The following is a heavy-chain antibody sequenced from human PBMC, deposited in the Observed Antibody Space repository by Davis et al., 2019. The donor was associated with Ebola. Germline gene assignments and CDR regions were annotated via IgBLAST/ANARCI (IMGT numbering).Heavy chain of an antibody. CDR1: GGSISGYY. CDR2: ISYSGST. Sequence: PSETLSLTCTVSGGSISGYYWSWIRQPPGKGLEYIGYISYSGSTMYKPSLESRVTMSLDTSNNQISLKVTSVTAADTAVYYCARSSGWYTPFDSWGQGSLVTVSS. D-gene: IGHD6-19*01. V-gene: IGHV4-59*08. J-gene: IGHJ4*02. CDR3: ARSSGWYTPFDS.